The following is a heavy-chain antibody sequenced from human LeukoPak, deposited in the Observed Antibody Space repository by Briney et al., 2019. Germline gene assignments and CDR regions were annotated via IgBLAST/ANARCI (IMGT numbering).Heavy chain of an antibody. CDR1: GFTFSSYW. CDR2: IKQDGGEK. J-gene: IGHJ1*01. V-gene: IGHV3-7*03. Sequence: GGSLRLSCAASGFTFSSYWMSWVRQAPGKGLEWVSNIKQDGGEKYYVDSVKGRFTISRDNAKNSLYLQMNSLRAEDTAVYYCARHPSGRGYCSSTSCYGGRLWVRYFQHWGQGTLVTVSS. CDR3: ARHPSGRGYCSSTSCYGGRLWVRYFQH. D-gene: IGHD2-2*01.